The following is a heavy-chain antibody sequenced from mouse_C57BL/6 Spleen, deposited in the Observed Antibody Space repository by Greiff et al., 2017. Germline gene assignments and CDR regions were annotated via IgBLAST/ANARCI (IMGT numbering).Heavy chain of an antibody. D-gene: IGHD3-2*02. CDR3: ARDSSGYYFDY. CDR1: GYTFTSYW. J-gene: IGHJ2*01. V-gene: IGHV1-53*01. Sequence: QVQLQQSGTELVKPGASVKLSCKASGYTFTSYWMHWVKQRPGQGLEWIGNINPSNGGTNYNEKFKSKATLTVDKSSSTAYMQLRSLTSEGSAVYYCARDSSGYYFDYWGQGTTLTVSS. CDR2: INPSNGGT.